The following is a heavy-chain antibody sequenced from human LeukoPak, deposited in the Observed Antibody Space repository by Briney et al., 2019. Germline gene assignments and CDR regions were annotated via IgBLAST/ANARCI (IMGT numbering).Heavy chain of an antibody. J-gene: IGHJ5*02. CDR3: ARVVVVPANWFDP. CDR2: IYYSGST. Sequence: SQTLSLTCTVSGGSISSGGYYWSWIRQHPGKGLEWIGYIYYSGSTYYNPFLKSRVTISVDTSKNQFSLKLSSVTAADTAVYYCARVVVVPANWFDPWGQGTLVTVSS. CDR1: GGSISSGGYY. D-gene: IGHD2-2*01. V-gene: IGHV4-31*03.